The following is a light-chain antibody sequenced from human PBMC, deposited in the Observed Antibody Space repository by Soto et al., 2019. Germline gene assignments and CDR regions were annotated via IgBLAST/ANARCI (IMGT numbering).Light chain of an antibody. CDR2: GDS. CDR1: SSNIGAGYD. CDR3: QSYDSSLSVV. Sequence: QAVVTQPPSVSGAPGQRVTISCTGSSSNIGAGYDVHWYQQLPGTAPKLLIYGDSNRPSGVPDRFSGSKSGTSASLAITGLRAEDEADYYCQSYDSSLSVVFGGGTNLTVL. J-gene: IGLJ2*01. V-gene: IGLV1-40*01.